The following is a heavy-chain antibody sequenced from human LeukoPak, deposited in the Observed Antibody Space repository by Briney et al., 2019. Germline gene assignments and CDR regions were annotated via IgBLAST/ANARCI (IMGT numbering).Heavy chain of an antibody. D-gene: IGHD1-26*01. CDR2: ISGSGGST. CDR3: ARGDGSYFYYYYMDV. Sequence: GGSLRLSCAASGFTFSNYAMSWVRQAPGKGLEWVSVISGSGGSTYYVDSVQGRFTISRDNSKNTLYLQMNSLRAEDAAVYYCARGDGSYFYYYYMDVWGKGTTVTISS. J-gene: IGHJ6*03. CDR1: GFTFSNYA. V-gene: IGHV3-23*01.